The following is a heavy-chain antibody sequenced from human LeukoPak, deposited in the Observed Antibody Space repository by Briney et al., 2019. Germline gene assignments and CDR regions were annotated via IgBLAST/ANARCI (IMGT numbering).Heavy chain of an antibody. CDR1: GFTFRSYW. Sequence: TGGSLRLSCAASGFTFRSYWMSWVRQAPGKGLEWVANIKQDGSEKYYVDSVKGRFAISRDNAKNSLYLQMNSLRAEDTAVYYCARGGHLSRYYYYYYMDVWGKGTTVTVSS. CDR3: ARGGHLSRYYYYYYMDV. D-gene: IGHD6-25*01. V-gene: IGHV3-7*01. CDR2: IKQDGSEK. J-gene: IGHJ6*03.